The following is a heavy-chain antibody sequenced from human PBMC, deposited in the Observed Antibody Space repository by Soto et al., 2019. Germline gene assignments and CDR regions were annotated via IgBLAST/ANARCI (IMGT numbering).Heavy chain of an antibody. Sequence: SVKVSFKASGFTFTSSAVQWVRQARGQRLGWIGWIVVGSGNTNYAQKFQERVTITRDMSTSTAYMELSSLRSEDTAVYYCAADGAIDSGRNYYYYYGMDVWGQGTTVTVSS. D-gene: IGHD2-15*01. J-gene: IGHJ6*02. V-gene: IGHV1-58*01. CDR1: GFTFTSSA. CDR2: IVVGSGNT. CDR3: AADGAIDSGRNYYYYYGMDV.